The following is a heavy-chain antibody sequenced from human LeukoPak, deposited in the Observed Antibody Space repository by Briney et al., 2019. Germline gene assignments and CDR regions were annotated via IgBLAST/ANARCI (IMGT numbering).Heavy chain of an antibody. D-gene: IGHD3-10*01. Sequence: PSETLSLTCPASRGPSYTYDHYWGWLRQSPGKGLEWIGTISSGGNTDYNPSLKSRVTMSLDTSKTQVSLKVISVTAADTATYYCARDSMNTWFYYWGQGALVTVSS. V-gene: IGHV4-39*07. CDR2: ISSGGNT. CDR3: ARDSMNTWFYY. CDR1: RGPSYTYDHY. J-gene: IGHJ4*02.